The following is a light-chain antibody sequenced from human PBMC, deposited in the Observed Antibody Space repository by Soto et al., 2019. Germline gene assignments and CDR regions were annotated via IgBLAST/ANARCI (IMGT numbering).Light chain of an antibody. V-gene: IGLV2-14*01. CDR2: EVS. CDR1: SSDVGGFNY. J-gene: IGLJ1*01. Sequence: QSVLTQPASVSGSLGQSITISCTGTSSDVGGFNYVSWYQQHPGKAPKLMIYEVSNRPSGVSNRFSGSKSGNTASLTISGLQAEDEADYYCSSYSISTAYLFGTGTKVTVL. CDR3: SSYSISTAYL.